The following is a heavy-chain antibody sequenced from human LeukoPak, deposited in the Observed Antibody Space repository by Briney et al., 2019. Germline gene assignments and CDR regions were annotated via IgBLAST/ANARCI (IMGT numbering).Heavy chain of an antibody. CDR2: IKQDGSEK. D-gene: IGHD3-22*01. CDR3: AGAPGNYYDSSGYYAANHFDY. Sequence: GGSLRLSCAASGFTFSSYWMSWVRQAPGKGLEWVANIKQDGSEKYYVDSVKGRFTISRDNAKNSLYLQMNSLRAEDTAVYYCAGAPGNYYDSSGYYAANHFDYWGQGTLVTVSS. V-gene: IGHV3-7*01. CDR1: GFTFSSYW. J-gene: IGHJ4*02.